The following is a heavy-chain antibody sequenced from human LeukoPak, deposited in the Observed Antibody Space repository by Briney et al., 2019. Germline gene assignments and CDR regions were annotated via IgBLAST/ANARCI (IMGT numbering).Heavy chain of an antibody. CDR1: GFTFSSYD. J-gene: IGHJ3*02. CDR3: AREASDAFDI. Sequence: GGSLRLSCAASGFTFSSYDMHWVRQAPGKGLEWVALIWYDGSNKNYADSVKGRFTISRDNSKNTLFLQMNSLRAEDTAVHYCAREASDAFDIWGPGTMVTVSS. V-gene: IGHV3-33*01. CDR2: IWYDGSNK.